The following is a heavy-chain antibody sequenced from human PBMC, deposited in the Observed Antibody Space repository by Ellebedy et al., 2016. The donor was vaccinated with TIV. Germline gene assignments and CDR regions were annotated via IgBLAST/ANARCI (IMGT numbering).Heavy chain of an antibody. CDR1: GFTFSRFA. J-gene: IGHJ4*02. V-gene: IGHV3-30-3*01. Sequence: SLKISCAASGFTFSRFAMHWVRQAPGKGLEWVAVISYDGNNNYYADSVKGRFTISRDNSKNTMYLQMSSLRADDTAVYYCARDHCISTGCYAGVDYWGQGTLVTVSS. CDR2: ISYDGNNN. D-gene: IGHD2-2*01. CDR3: ARDHCISTGCYAGVDY.